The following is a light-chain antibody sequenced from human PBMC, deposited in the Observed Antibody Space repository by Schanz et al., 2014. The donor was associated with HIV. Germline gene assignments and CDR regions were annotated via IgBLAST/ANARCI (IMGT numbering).Light chain of an antibody. J-gene: IGLJ2*01. CDR3: QVWDSSSDHRVV. CDR2: YDT. V-gene: IGLV3-21*04. CDR1: NIGSRS. Sequence: SYELTQPPSVSVAPGKTARITCGGNNIGSRSVHWYQQKPGQAPVLVIYYDTDRPSGIPERFSGSNSGNTATLTISRVDAGDEADYYCQVWDSSSDHRVVFGGGTKLTVL.